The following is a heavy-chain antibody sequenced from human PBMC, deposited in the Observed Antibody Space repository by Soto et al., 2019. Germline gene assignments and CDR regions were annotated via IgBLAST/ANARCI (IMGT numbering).Heavy chain of an antibody. D-gene: IGHD3-10*01. V-gene: IGHV5-51*01. CDR1: GYSFTSYW. Sequence: PGESLRISCKGSGYSFTSYWIGWVRQMPGKGLEWMGIIYPGDSDTRYSPSFQGQVTISADKSISTAYLQWSSLKASDTAMYYCARAFHYYGSVSYYNPYYYYGIDVCGQGTTVTVSS. J-gene: IGHJ6*02. CDR3: ARAFHYYGSVSYYNPYYYYGIDV. CDR2: IYPGDSDT.